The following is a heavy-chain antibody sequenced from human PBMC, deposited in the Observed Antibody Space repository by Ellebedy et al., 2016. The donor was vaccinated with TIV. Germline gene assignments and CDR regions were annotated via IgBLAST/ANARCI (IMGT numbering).Heavy chain of an antibody. CDR2: IRSKANSYAT. J-gene: IGHJ5*02. CDR3: TRSIAGPSGWFDP. Sequence: GESLKISCAASGFTFSGSAMHWVRQASGKGLEWVGRIRSKANSYATAYAASVKGRFTISRDDSKNTAYLQMNSLKTEDTAVYYCTRSIAGPSGWFDPWGQGTLVTVSS. CDR1: GFTFSGSA. V-gene: IGHV3-73*01. D-gene: IGHD6-6*01.